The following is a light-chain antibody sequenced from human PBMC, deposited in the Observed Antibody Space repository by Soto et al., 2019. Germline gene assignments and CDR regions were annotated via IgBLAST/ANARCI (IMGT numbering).Light chain of an antibody. CDR2: DAS. CDR3: QQRSNWPST. Sequence: EIVLTQSPATLSLSPGERASLSCRASQSVSSYLAWYQQKPGQAPRLLIYDASKRATGIPARFSGSGSGTDFTLTISSLEPEXFAXYFCQQRSNWPSTFGGGTKVEI. CDR1: QSVSSY. V-gene: IGKV3-11*01. J-gene: IGKJ4*01.